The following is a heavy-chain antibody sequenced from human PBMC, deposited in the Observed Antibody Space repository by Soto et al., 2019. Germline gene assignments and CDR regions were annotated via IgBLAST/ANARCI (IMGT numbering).Heavy chain of an antibody. CDR3: ARGLAAGVY. D-gene: IGHD6-6*01. CDR1: GYTFTNFY. J-gene: IGHJ4*02. V-gene: IGHV1-46*01. CDR2: VNPNGGST. Sequence: QVQLVQAGAEVKEPGASVKISCKGSGYTFTNFYIHWVRQAPGQGLEWMGIVNPNGGSTNYAQNFKCRTTIPRDTPTSTVYMALTSLRSGTTAVNNCARGLAAGVYWCQGTLVTVSS.